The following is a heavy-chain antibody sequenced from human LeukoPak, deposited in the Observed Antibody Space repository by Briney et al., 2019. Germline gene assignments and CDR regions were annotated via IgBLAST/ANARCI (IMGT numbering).Heavy chain of an antibody. D-gene: IGHD7-27*01. CDR2: FIPAGDR. J-gene: IGHJ5*02. V-gene: IGHV3-13*01. Sequence: TGGSLRLSCAASGFTFSSHDMHWVRQAAGKGLEWVSGFIPAGDRYYAESVKGRFTISREDAKSSLYLQVNSLRVGDTAVYYCVRGGVWGLSSNWLEAWGQGVLVTVSS. CDR3: VRGGVWGLSSNWLEA. CDR1: GFTFSSHD.